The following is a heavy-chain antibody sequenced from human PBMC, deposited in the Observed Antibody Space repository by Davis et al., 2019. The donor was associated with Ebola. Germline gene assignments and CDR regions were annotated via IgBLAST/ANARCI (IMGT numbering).Heavy chain of an antibody. CDR2: IRAYNGNT. D-gene: IGHD5-12*01. V-gene: IGHV1-18*01. CDR1: GYTFTSYG. Sequence: ASVKVSCKASGYTFTSYGISWVRQAPGQGLEWMGWIRAYNGNTNYAQKLQGRVTMTTDTSTSTAYMELRSLRSDDTAVYYCARRNSGYDHYDNWGQGTLVTVSS. CDR3: ARRNSGYDHYDN. J-gene: IGHJ4*02.